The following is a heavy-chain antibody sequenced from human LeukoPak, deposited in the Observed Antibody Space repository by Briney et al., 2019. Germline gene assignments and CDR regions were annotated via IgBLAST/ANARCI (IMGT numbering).Heavy chain of an antibody. J-gene: IGHJ4*02. CDR1: GGSISSSSCY. V-gene: IGHV4-39*01. CDR2: IYYSGST. Sequence: SETLSLTCTVSGGSISSSSCYWGWIRQPPGKGLEWIGSIYYSGSTYYNPSLKSRVTISVDTSKNQFSLKLSSVTAADTAVYYCARQSSSWSKVDYWGQGTLVTVSS. CDR3: ARQSSSWSKVDY. D-gene: IGHD6-13*01.